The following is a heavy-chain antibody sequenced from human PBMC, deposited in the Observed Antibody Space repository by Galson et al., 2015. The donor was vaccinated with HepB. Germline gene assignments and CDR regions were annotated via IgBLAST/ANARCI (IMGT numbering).Heavy chain of an antibody. D-gene: IGHD1-14*01. J-gene: IGHJ5*02. CDR2: ISYDGSQK. V-gene: IGHV3-30*04. CDR3: ARKGTMSIHYQWFDP. Sequence: SLRLSCAASDFTFSSFTMHWVRQPPGKGLEWVAVISYDGSQKYYGDSVSGRFTISRDDSKNTLYLQMNSLRPEDTAVYYCARKGTMSIHYQWFDPWGQGTLVTVSS. CDR1: DFTFSSFT.